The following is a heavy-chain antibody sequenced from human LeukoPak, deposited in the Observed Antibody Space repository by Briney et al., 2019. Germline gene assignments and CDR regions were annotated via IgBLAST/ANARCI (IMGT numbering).Heavy chain of an antibody. J-gene: IGHJ6*02. V-gene: IGHV4-59*01. CDR2: IYYSGST. D-gene: IGHD6-13*01. Sequence: SETLSLTCTVSGGSISSYYWSWIRQPPGKGLEWIGYIYYSGSTNYNPSLKSRVTISVDTSKNQFSLKLSSVTAADTAVYYCARDAGSSWTKYGMDVWGQGTTVTVSS. CDR3: ARDAGSSWTKYGMDV. CDR1: GGSISSYY.